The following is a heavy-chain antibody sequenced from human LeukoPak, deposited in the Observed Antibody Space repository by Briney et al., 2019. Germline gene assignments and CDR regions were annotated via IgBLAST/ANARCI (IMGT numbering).Heavy chain of an antibody. CDR2: IYTSGST. CDR3: ARVYTGVVPAAGDAFDI. D-gene: IGHD2-2*01. Sequence: KTSETLSLTCTVSGGSISSYYWSWIRQPAGKGLEWIGRIYTSGSTNYNPSLKSRVTMSVDTSKNQFSLKLSSVTAADTAVYYCARVYTGVVPAAGDAFDIWGQGTMVTVSS. J-gene: IGHJ3*02. CDR1: GGSISSYY. V-gene: IGHV4-4*07.